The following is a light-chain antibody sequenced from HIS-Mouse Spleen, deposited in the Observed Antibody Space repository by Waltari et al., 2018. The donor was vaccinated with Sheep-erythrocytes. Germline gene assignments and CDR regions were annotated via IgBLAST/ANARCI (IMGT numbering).Light chain of an antibody. J-gene: IGLJ3*02. Sequence: QSALTQPPSASGSPGQSVTISCTGTSSDVGGYTHVSWYQPHPGKAPKLMIYEVSKRPSGVPDRFSGSKSGNTASLTVSGLQAEDEADYYCSSYAGSNNWVFGGGTKLTVL. CDR2: EVS. CDR3: SSYAGSNNWV. V-gene: IGLV2-8*01. CDR1: SSDVGGYTH.